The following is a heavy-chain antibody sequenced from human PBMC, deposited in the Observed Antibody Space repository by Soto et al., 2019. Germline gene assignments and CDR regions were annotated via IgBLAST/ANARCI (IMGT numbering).Heavy chain of an antibody. Sequence: GGSLRLSYAASGFTFSSYAMSWVRRAPGKGLEWVSVISDSGGSTYYADSVKGRFTISRDNSKNTLCLQMNSLRAEDTAIYYWSKLRRTTCYASIDSWAQGTLVTVSS. D-gene: IGHD2-2*01. J-gene: IGHJ4*02. CDR3: SKLRRTTCYASIDS. CDR2: ISDSGGST. CDR1: GFTFSSYA. V-gene: IGHV3-23*01.